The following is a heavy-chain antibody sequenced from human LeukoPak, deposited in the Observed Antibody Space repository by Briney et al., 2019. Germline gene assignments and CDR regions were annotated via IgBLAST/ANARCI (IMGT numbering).Heavy chain of an antibody. J-gene: IGHJ1*01. Sequence: GGSLRLSCAASGFTFSSYAMHWVRQAPGKGLEWVAVISYDGSNKYYADSVKGRFTISRDNSKNTLYLQMNSLRAEDTAVFYCAKEIYGDPTGGRFQHWGQGTLVTVSS. CDR3: AKEIYGDPTGGRFQH. V-gene: IGHV3-30*04. CDR2: ISYDGSNK. CDR1: GFTFSSYA. D-gene: IGHD4-17*01.